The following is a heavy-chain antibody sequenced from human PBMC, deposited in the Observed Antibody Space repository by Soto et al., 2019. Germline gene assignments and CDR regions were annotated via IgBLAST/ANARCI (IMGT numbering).Heavy chain of an antibody. Sequence: QITLKESGPPLVNPTQPLTLTCTFSGFSLTTPGAGVGWIRQPPGKALEWLALIYWNDDKRYSPSLKSRLTITKDTSKNQVVLIMTNMDPVDTATYYCAHRGYGDYPRDNWFDPWGQGVPVIVSS. CDR1: GFSLTTPGAG. V-gene: IGHV2-5*01. CDR2: IYWNDDK. J-gene: IGHJ5*02. CDR3: AHRGYGDYPRDNWFDP. D-gene: IGHD4-17*01.